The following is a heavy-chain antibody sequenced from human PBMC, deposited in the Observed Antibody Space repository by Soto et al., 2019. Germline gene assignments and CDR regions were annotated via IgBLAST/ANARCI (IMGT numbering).Heavy chain of an antibody. CDR1: GYSFTIYW. CDR2: IYPGDSDT. V-gene: IGHV5-51*01. CDR3: ARDYYGSGSYYSPVFDI. Sequence: GESLKISCKGSGYSFTIYWIGWVRQMPGKGLEWMGIIYPGDSDTRYSPSFQGQVTISADKSISTAYLQWSSLKASDTAMYYCARDYYGSGSYYSPVFDIWGQGTMVTVSS. J-gene: IGHJ3*02. D-gene: IGHD3-10*01.